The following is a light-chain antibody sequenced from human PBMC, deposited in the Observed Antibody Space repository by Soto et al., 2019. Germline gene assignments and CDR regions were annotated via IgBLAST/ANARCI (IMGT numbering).Light chain of an antibody. CDR3: QKYNSAPLS. J-gene: IGKJ4*01. V-gene: IGKV1-27*01. Sequence: DIQMTQSPSSLSASVGDRVTITCRASQGIFNSLAWYQQKPGKFPKLLIYAASTLQSGVPSRFSGSGSGTACTLTISSLQPEDVATYDCQKYNSAPLSFGGGTKVEIK. CDR1: QGIFNS. CDR2: AAS.